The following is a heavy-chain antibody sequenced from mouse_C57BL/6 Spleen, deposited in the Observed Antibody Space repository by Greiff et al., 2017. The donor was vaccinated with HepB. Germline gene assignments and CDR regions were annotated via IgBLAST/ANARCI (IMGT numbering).Heavy chain of an antibody. CDR3: AREGTTVVENYAMDY. V-gene: IGHV1-55*01. D-gene: IGHD1-1*01. J-gene: IGHJ4*01. CDR1: GYNFTSYW. CDR2: IYPGSGST. Sequence: VQLQQPGAELVKPGASVKMSCKASGYNFTSYWITWVKQRPGQGLEWIGDIYPGSGSTNYNEKFKSKATLTVDTSSSTAYMQLSSLTSEDSAVYYCAREGTTVVENYAMDYWGQGTSVTVSS.